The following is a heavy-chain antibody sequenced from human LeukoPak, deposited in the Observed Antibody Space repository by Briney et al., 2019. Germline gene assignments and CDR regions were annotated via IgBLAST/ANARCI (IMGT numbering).Heavy chain of an antibody. D-gene: IGHD2-21*01. CDR2: IKSDGSEK. V-gene: IGHV3-7*01. CDR3: ARDWIADY. J-gene: IGHJ4*02. CDR1: GFTFRSYW. Sequence: PGGSLRLSCAASGFTFRSYWMNWVRQAPGKGLEWVANIKSDGSEKYYVDSVKGRFTISRDNAKNSLCLQMNSLRAEDTAVYYCARDWIADYWGQGTLVTVSS.